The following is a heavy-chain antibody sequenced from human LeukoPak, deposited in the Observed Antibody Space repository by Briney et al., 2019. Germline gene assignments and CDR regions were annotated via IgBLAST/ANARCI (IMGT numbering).Heavy chain of an antibody. CDR2: IWYDGSNK. J-gene: IGHJ4*02. D-gene: IGHD6-19*01. V-gene: IGHV3-33*06. CDR1: GFTFSSYG. CDR3: AKRKAGYSSGWYGLIFDY. Sequence: GGSLRLSCAASGFTFSSYGMHWVRQAPGKGLEWVAVIWYDGSNKYYADSVKGRFTISRDNSKNTLYLQMNSLRAEDTAVYYCAKRKAGYSSGWYGLIFDYWGQGTLVTVSS.